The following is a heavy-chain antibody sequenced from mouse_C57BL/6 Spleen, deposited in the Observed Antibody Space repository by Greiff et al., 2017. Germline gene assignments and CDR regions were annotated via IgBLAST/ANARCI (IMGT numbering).Heavy chain of an antibody. V-gene: IGHV1-55*01. CDR1: GYTFTSYW. D-gene: IGHD1-1*01. CDR2: IYPGSGST. J-gene: IGHJ3*01. Sequence: QVQLQQPGAELVKPGASVKMSCKASGYTFTSYWITWVKQRPVQGLEWIGDIYPGSGSTNSNEKFKSKATLTVDPSSSTAYMQLSSLTSEDSAVYYCARGNYGSSLFAYWGQGTLVTVSA. CDR3: ARGNYGSSLFAY.